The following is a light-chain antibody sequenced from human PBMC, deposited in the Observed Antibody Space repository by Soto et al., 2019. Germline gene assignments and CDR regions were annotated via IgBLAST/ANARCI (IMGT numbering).Light chain of an antibody. CDR2: GAS. V-gene: IGKV3-15*01. Sequence: EIVMTQSPATLSVSPGERATLSCRASQSVSSNLAWYQQKPGQAPRLLIYGASPRATGIPARFSGSGSGTEFTLTISSLQSEDFAVYCCQQYNNWPQTLGQGTKLEIK. CDR3: QQYNNWPQT. CDR1: QSVSSN. J-gene: IGKJ2*01.